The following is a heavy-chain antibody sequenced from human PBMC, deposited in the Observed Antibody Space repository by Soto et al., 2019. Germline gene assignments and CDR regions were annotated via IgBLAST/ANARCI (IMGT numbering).Heavy chain of an antibody. CDR2: IYHSGST. D-gene: IGHD3-10*01. CDR1: VGSISIYY. J-gene: IGHJ6*01. CDR3: ARAEGFLGDYHYGMDV. Sequence: SETLCITCNFSVGSISIYYWSWIRQPPGKGLEWIGSIYHSGSTYYNPSLKSRVTISVDTSKNQFSLKLSSVTAADTAVYYCARAEGFLGDYHYGMDVWGQGTTVTVSS. V-gene: IGHV4-38-2*02.